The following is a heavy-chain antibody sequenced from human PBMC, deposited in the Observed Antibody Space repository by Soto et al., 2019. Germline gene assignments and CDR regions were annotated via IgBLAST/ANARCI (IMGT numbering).Heavy chain of an antibody. CDR2: TYYRSKWYD. V-gene: IGHV6-1*01. CDR1: GDSVSSNTVA. CDR3: AMSWFGHQVHWFDS. J-gene: IGHJ5*01. Sequence: QVQLQQSGPGLVKPSQTLSLTCAISGDSVSSNTVAWNWIRQSPSRGFEWLGRTYYRSKWYDDYADSVKSRITINPDTSKNQFSLHLNSVTLEDTAVYYCAMSWFGHQVHWFDSWGQGTLVTVSS. D-gene: IGHD3-16*01.